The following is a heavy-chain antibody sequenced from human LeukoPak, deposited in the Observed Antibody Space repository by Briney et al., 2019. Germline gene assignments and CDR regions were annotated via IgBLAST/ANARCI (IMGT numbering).Heavy chain of an antibody. CDR3: ARGGKKFGARGSDY. D-gene: IGHD3-10*01. Sequence: ASVKVSCKVSGYTLTELSMHWVRQAPGKGLEWMGGFDPEDGETIYAQKFQGRVTMTEDTSTDTAYMELSSLRSEDTAVYYCARGGKKFGARGSDYWGQGTLVTVSS. J-gene: IGHJ4*02. V-gene: IGHV1-24*01. CDR2: FDPEDGET. CDR1: GYTLTELS.